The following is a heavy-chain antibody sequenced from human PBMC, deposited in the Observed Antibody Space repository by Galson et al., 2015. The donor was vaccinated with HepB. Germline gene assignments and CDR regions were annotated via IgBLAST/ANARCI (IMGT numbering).Heavy chain of an antibody. CDR2: ISAYNGNT. J-gene: IGHJ4*02. D-gene: IGHD6-13*01. Sequence: SVKVSCKASGYTFTSYGISWVRQAPGQGLEWMGWISAYNGNTNYAQKLQGRVTMTTDTSTSTAYMELRSLRSDDTAVYYCAREKYSSSWYYFDYWGQGTLVTVSS. CDR1: GYTFTSYG. CDR3: AREKYSSSWYYFDY. V-gene: IGHV1-18*01.